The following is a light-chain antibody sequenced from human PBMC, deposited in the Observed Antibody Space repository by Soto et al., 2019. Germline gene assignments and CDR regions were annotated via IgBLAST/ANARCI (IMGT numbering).Light chain of an antibody. CDR2: DAS. CDR3: QQRSNWPPWT. J-gene: IGKJ1*01. Sequence: EIVLTQSPATLSLSPGERATLSCRASQSGISYLAWYQQKPGQAPRLLIYDASNRATGIPARFSGSGSGTDFTLTISSLEPEDFAVYYCQQRSNWPPWTFGQGTKVDIK. CDR1: QSGISY. V-gene: IGKV3-11*01.